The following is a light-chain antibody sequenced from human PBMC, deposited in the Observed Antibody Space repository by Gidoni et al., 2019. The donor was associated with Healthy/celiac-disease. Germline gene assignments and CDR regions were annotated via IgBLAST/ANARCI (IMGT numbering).Light chain of an antibody. CDR3: QQYNSYSWT. V-gene: IGKV1-5*03. J-gene: IGKJ1*01. CDR1: QSISSW. Sequence: DIQVTQSPSTLAASVGDRVTITCRASQSISSWLAWYQQKPGKAPKLLLYKASSLESGVPSRFSGCGSGTEFTLTISSLQPDDFATYYCQQYNSYSWTFGQGTKVEIK. CDR2: KAS.